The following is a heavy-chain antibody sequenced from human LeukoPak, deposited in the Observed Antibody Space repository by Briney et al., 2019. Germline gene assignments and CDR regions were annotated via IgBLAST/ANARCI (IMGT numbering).Heavy chain of an antibody. D-gene: IGHD2-2*01. J-gene: IGHJ6*03. Sequence: KPSETLSLTCTVSGGSISSHYWSWIRQPPGKGLEWIGYIYYSGSTNYNPSLKSRVTISVDTSKNQFSLKLSPVTAADTAVYYCARDKYQLLLGYYYYYMDVWGKGTTVTVSS. CDR1: GGSISSHY. V-gene: IGHV4-59*11. CDR2: IYYSGST. CDR3: ARDKYQLLLGYYYYYMDV.